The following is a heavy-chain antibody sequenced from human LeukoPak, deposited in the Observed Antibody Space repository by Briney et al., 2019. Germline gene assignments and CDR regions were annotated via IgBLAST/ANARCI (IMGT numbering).Heavy chain of an antibody. Sequence: GGSLRLSCTASGFTFSNYWVHWVRQAPGKGLVWVSHIVSDGGSTSYADSVKGRFTMSRDNAKNTLYLQMNSLRAEDTAVYYCEGGTSVAGQYSGQRTLVTVSS. CDR3: EGGTSVAGQY. CDR2: IVSDGGST. J-gene: IGHJ4*02. D-gene: IGHD6-19*01. V-gene: IGHV3-74*01. CDR1: GFTFSNYW.